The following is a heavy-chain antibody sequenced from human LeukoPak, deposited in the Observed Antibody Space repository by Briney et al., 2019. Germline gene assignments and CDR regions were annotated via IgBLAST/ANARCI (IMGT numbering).Heavy chain of an antibody. CDR3: ARQRSGTFNFDY. CDR1: GYSFTTYW. V-gene: IGHV5-51*01. CDR2: IYPGDSDT. D-gene: IGHD1-26*01. J-gene: IGHJ4*02. Sequence: GESLKISCKASGYSFTTYWIGWVRQMSGKGLEWMGIIYPGDSDTRYSPAFQGQVTISADKSISTAYLQWSSLKASDTAMYYCARQRSGTFNFDYWGQGTLVTVSS.